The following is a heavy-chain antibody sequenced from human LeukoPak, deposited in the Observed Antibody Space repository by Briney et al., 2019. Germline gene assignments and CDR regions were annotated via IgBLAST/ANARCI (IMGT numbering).Heavy chain of an antibody. CDR1: GGSFSGYY. CDR2: INHSGST. J-gene: IGHJ5*02. CDR3: AREYGNWFDP. D-gene: IGHD2-8*01. Sequence: SETLSLTCAVYGGSFSGYYWSWIRQPPGKGLEWIGEINHSGSTNYNPSLKSRVTISVDKSKNQFSLKVSSVTAADTAVYYCAREYGNWFDPWGQGTLVTVSS. V-gene: IGHV4-34*01.